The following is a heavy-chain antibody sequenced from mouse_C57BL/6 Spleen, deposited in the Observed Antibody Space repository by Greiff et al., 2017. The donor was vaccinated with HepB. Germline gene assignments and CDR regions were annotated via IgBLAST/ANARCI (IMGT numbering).Heavy chain of an antibody. D-gene: IGHD2-4*01. Sequence: EVKLQQSGPELVKPGDSVKISCKASGYSFTGYFMNWVMQSHGKSLEWIGRIIPYKVDTFYNQKFKGKATLTVDKSSSIAHSVLRSLTSEDSAVYYCARDYYEGFYAMDYWGQGTSVTVSS. J-gene: IGHJ4*01. V-gene: IGHV1-20*01. CDR3: ARDYYEGFYAMDY. CDR1: GYSFTGYF. CDR2: IIPYKVDT.